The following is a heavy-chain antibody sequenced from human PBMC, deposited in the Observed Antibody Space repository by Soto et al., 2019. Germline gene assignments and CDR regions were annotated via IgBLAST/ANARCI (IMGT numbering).Heavy chain of an antibody. CDR2: INAGNGNT. Sequence: QVQLVQSGAEVKKPGASVKVSCKASGYTFTSYAMHWVRHAPGQRLEWMGWINAGNGNTKYSQKFQGRVTITRDTSASTAYMEISSLRSEDTAVYYCARGSTYSSRWYSLDYWGQGTLVTVSS. CDR1: GYTFTSYA. CDR3: ARGSTYSSRWYSLDY. J-gene: IGHJ4*02. D-gene: IGHD6-13*01. V-gene: IGHV1-3*01.